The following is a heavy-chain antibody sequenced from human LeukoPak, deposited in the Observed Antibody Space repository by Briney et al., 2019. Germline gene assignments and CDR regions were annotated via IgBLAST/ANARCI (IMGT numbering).Heavy chain of an antibody. J-gene: IGHJ6*02. D-gene: IGHD3-3*01. CDR3: ARAHYDFWSGYWGYYHYGMDD. V-gene: IGHV1-46*01. CDR1: GYTFTSYY. CDR2: INPSGGST. Sequence: ASVKVSCKASGYTFTSYYMHWVRLAPGQGLEWMGIINPSGGSTTYAQKFQGRVTMTRDTSTSTVYMQLSSLRSEDTAVYYCARAHYDFWSGYWGYYHYGMDDWGQGTTVTVSS.